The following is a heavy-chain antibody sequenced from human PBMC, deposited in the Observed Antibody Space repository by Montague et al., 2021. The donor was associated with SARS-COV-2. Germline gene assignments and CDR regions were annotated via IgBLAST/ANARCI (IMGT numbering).Heavy chain of an antibody. CDR2: IYWDDYP. D-gene: IGHD3-10*01. V-gene: IGHV2-5*02. CDR1: GFSLSINGVG. J-gene: IGHJ4*02. CDR3: ARGHRYGSGNYLPDY. Sequence: PALVTPTQTLTLTCTFSGFSLSINGVGVGWIRQPPGKALEWLAMIYWDDYPHYSPSLKSRLIITKDTSKNQVVLTMTNMNPVDTATYYCARGHRYGSGNYLPDYWGQGTLVTVSS.